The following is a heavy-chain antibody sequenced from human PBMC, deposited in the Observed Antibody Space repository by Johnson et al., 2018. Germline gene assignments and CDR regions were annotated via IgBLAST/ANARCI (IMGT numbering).Heavy chain of an antibody. CDR3: ARSDMATIRYFEL. V-gene: IGHV4-59*02. D-gene: IGHD5-24*01. CDR2: ISYSGST. J-gene: IGHJ2*01. Sequence: QVQLQESGPGLVKPSETLSLTCTVSGGSVSSYYWTWIRQPPGKGLEWIGYISYSGSTNYNPSLKSRVTISVDTSKNQFSLKLSSVTAADTAVYYCARSDMATIRYFELWGRGTLVPVSS. CDR1: GGSVSSYY.